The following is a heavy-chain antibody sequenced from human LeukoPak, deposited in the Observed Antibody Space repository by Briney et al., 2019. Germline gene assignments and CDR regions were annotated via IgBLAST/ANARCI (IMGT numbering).Heavy chain of an antibody. V-gene: IGHV3-7*01. D-gene: IGHD1-1*01. CDR3: ARDRRRTGTPYFDY. J-gene: IGHJ4*02. Sequence: GGSLRLSCAASGFTFNSYWMSWVRQAPGKGLEWVANIKQDGSEKYYVDSVKGRFTLSRDNAKNSLYLQVNSLRAEDTAVYYCARDRRRTGTPYFDYWGQGSLVTVSS. CDR1: GFTFNSYW. CDR2: IKQDGSEK.